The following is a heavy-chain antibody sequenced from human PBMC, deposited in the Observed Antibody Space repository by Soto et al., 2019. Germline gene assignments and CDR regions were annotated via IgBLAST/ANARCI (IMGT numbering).Heavy chain of an antibody. CDR3: VRVSTPSVGYGSGNYYDAFDI. J-gene: IGHJ3*02. CDR2: INKDGKKK. Sequence: GGSLRLSCEASGFTFSSYWMTWVRHAPGKGLEWVANINKDGKKKNYVDYVEGRFTVSRDNAKGSVYLEMNSLRVEDTAVYYCVRVSTPSVGYGSGNYYDAFDIWGQGTRVTVSS. D-gene: IGHD3-10*01. V-gene: IGHV3-7*04. CDR1: GFTFSSYW.